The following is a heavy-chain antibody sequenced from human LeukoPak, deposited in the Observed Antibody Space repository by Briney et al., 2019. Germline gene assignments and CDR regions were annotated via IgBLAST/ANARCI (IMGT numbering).Heavy chain of an antibody. CDR1: GDSISRTTYS. V-gene: IGHV4-61*02. CDR2: INTVGGT. CDR3: ARLFSGSGSSHGYYYYMDV. Sequence: SETLSLTCIVSGDSISRTTYSWSWLRQPAGKGLEWIGRINTVGGTNYNPSLKSRVTISVDTSKNQFSLKLSSVTAADTAVYYCARLFSGSGSSHGYYYYMDVWGKGTTVTISS. D-gene: IGHD1-26*01. J-gene: IGHJ6*03.